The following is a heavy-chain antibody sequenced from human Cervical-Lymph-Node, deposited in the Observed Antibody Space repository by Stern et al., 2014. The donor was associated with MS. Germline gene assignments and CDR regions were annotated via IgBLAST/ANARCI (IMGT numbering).Heavy chain of an antibody. J-gene: IGHJ4*02. Sequence: VQLQKSGPGLVKPSQTLSLTCTVSGASLSSLNYYWSWIRQRPGKGLEWIGFISYSGNTNYNPSLKSRVTVSADTSKTQFSLRLTSVTAADTAVYYCARDNGLRVEQFFDYWGQGILVTVSS. CDR1: GASLSSLNYY. CDR2: ISYSGNT. V-gene: IGHV4-31*03. D-gene: IGHD4-17*01. CDR3: ARDNGLRVEQFFDY.